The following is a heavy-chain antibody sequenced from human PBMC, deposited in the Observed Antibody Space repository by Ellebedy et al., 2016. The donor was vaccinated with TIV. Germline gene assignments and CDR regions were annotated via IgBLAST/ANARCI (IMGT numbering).Heavy chain of an antibody. J-gene: IGHJ5*02. CDR3: AKDLFGSGWFNYFDP. CDR1: GYSLSPYV. V-gene: IGHV3-30*18. Sequence: GGSLRLXCTASGYSLSPYVMHWVRQAPGQGLEWVAGISHDGNRNIYTDSVQGRFTISRDISKSTLFLEMNSLRAEDTAVYHCAKDLFGSGWFNYFDPWGQGTLVTVSS. D-gene: IGHD6-19*01. CDR2: ISHDGNRN.